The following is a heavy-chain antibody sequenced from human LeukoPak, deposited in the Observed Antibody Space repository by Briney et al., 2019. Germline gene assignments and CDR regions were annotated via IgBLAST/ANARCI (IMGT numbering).Heavy chain of an antibody. CDR3: GRGDVVATNYHDY. V-gene: IGHV1-2*02. J-gene: IGHJ4*02. Sequence: ASVKVSCKASGYIFTDYYVHWVRQAPGQGLERMGWLNPNSGGTNYAQKFQGRVTITRDTSITTPYMELSMLRYDDTALYYCGRGDVVATNYHDYWGQGTLVTVSS. CDR1: GYIFTDYY. CDR2: LNPNSGGT. D-gene: IGHD5-12*01.